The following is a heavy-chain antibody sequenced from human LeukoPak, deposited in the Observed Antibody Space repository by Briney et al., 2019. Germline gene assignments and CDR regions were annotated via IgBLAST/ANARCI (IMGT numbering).Heavy chain of an antibody. CDR2: ISGSGGST. Sequence: GGSLRLSCAASGFTFSSYAMSWVRQAPGKGLEWVSAISGSGGSTYYADSVKGRFTISRDNSKDTLYLQMNSLRAEDTAIYYCAKASSPSSGCITYWGQGTLVTVSS. D-gene: IGHD3-22*01. V-gene: IGHV3-23*01. CDR3: AKASSPSSGCITY. CDR1: GFTFSSYA. J-gene: IGHJ4*02.